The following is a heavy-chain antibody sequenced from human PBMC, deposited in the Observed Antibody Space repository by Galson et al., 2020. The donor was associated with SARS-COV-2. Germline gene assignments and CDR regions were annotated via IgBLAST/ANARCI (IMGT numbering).Heavy chain of an antibody. CDR1: GGSISSYY. CDR2: IYYSGST. CDR3: ARAGHYDSSGYYYSFDY. D-gene: IGHD3-22*01. V-gene: IGHV4-59*01. Sequence: ASETLSLTCTVSGGSISSYYWSWIRQPPGKGLEWIGYIYYSGSTNYNPPLKSRVTISVDTSKNQFSLKLSSVTAADTAVYYCARAGHYDSSGYYYSFDYWGQGTLVTVSS. J-gene: IGHJ4*02.